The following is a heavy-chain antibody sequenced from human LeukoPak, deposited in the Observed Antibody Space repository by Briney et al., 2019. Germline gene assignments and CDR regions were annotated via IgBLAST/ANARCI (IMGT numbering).Heavy chain of an antibody. J-gene: IGHJ6*02. CDR3: ARDPYGMDV. Sequence: GGSLRLSCAASGFTFSSYWMHWVRQAPGTGLVWVSRIDSDETTTTYADSVKGRFTISRDNAKNSLYLQMNSLRAEDTAVYYCARDPYGMDVWGQGTTVTVSS. CDR1: GFTFSSYW. V-gene: IGHV3-74*01. CDR2: IDSDETTT.